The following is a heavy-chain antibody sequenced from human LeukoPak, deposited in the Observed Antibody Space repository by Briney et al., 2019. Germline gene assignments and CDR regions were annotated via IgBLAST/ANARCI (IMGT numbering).Heavy chain of an antibody. D-gene: IGHD2-2*01. Sequence: ASVKVSCKASGYTFTGYYMHWVRQAPGQGLEWMGWINPNSGGTNYAQKFQGRVTMTRDTSISTAYMELSRLRSDDTAVYYCARGIHIVVVPAAPTYYYYYYMDVWGKGTTVTVSS. CDR2: INPNSGGT. V-gene: IGHV1-2*02. CDR3: ARGIHIVVVPAAPTYYYYYYMDV. CDR1: GYTFTGYY. J-gene: IGHJ6*03.